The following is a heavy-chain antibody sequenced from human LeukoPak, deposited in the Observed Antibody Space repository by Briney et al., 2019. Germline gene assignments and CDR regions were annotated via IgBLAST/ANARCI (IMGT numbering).Heavy chain of an antibody. D-gene: IGHD1-26*01. CDR1: GYTFTGYG. Sequence: VKVSCKASGYTFTGYGISWVRQAPAQGLEWMGWISAYNGQRNFAEKFRGRVTMTTDTSTRTAYMELRSLTSDDTAVYYCAASSGSYLGYWGQGTLVTVSS. CDR3: AASSGSYLGY. V-gene: IGHV1-18*01. CDR2: ISAYNGQR. J-gene: IGHJ4*02.